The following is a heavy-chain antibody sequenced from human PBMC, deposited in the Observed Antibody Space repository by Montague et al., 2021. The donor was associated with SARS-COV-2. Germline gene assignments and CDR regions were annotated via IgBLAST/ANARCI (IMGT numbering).Heavy chain of an antibody. V-gene: IGHV4-39*01. J-gene: IGHJ6*03. CDR2: ISYSGRT. Sequence: SETLSLTCTVSGGSVSSSPYYWGWIRQPPGRGLEWVGSISYSGRTYFSPCLESRLTISVDSSENQFSLRLSSVTAADTAVYYCASSYYYGSGTYVYNYYMDVWGKGTTVTVSS. CDR3: ASSYYYGSGTYVYNYYMDV. D-gene: IGHD3-10*01. CDR1: GGSVSSSPYY.